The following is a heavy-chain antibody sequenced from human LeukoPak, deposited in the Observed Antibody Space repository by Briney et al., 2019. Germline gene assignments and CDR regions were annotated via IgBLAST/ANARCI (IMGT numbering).Heavy chain of an antibody. CDR1: GFTFSSYA. J-gene: IGHJ2*01. D-gene: IGHD3-10*01. CDR3: VKLAAPGAIWYFDL. CDR2: ISSNGGST. V-gene: IGHV3-64D*08. Sequence: PGGSLRLSCSASGFTFSSYAMHWVRQAPANGLKDVSAISSNGGSTYYADSVKGRFTISRDNSKNTLYLQMSSLRTEDTAMYYCVKLAAPGAIWYFDLWGRGTLVTVSS.